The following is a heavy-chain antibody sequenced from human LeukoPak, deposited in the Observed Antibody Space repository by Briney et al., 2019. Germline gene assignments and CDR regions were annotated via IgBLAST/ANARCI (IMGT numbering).Heavy chain of an antibody. V-gene: IGHV3-30*04. J-gene: IGHJ5*02. CDR3: ARERIAATGTGWFDP. CDR1: GFTFSSYA. CDR2: ISYDGSSK. D-gene: IGHD6-13*01. Sequence: PGGSLRLSCAASGFTFSSYAMHWVRQAPGKGLEWVAVISYDGSSKYYADSVKGRFTISRDNSKNTLYLQMNSLRAEDTAVYFCARERIAATGTGWFDPWGQGTLVTVSS.